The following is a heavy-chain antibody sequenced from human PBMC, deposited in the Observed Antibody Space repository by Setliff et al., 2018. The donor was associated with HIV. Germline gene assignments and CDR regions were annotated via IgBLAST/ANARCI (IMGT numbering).Heavy chain of an antibody. D-gene: IGHD3-22*01. Sequence: GASVKVSCKVSGYTLIELSIHWVRQAPGKGLEWLGGFDPEERDTNYAQKFQGRFTMTEDTSTDTAYMELSRLRSEDAAVYCCAADYYDSSGFYVWLGFWGQGTLVTVSS. CDR1: GYTLIELS. V-gene: IGHV1-24*01. J-gene: IGHJ4*02. CDR3: AADYYDSSGFYVWLGF. CDR2: FDPEERDT.